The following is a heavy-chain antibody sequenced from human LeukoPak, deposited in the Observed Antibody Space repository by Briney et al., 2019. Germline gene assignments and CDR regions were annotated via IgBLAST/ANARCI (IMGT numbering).Heavy chain of an antibody. J-gene: IGHJ2*01. CDR3: ARARVYTWYFDL. D-gene: IGHD5/OR15-5a*01. V-gene: IGHV3-30*04. CDR2: ISYDGSNK. CDR1: GFTFSSYA. Sequence: PGESLRLSCAASGFTFSSYAMHWVRQAPGKGLEWVAVISYDGSNKYYADSVKGRFTISRDNSKNTLYLQMNSLRAEDTAVYYCARARVYTWYFDLWGRGTLVTVSS.